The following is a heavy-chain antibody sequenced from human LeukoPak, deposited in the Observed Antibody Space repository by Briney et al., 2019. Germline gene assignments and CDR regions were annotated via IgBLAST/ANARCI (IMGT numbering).Heavy chain of an antibody. CDR1: GGSISSSSYY. V-gene: IGHV4-39*01. J-gene: IGHJ3*02. CDR2: IYYSGST. CDR3: GSGDAFDI. Sequence: SETLSLTCTVSGGSISSSSYYWGWIRQPPGKGLEWIGSIYYSGSTYYNPSLKSRVTISVDTSKNQFSPKLSSVTAADTAVYYCGSGDAFDIWGQGTMVTVSS.